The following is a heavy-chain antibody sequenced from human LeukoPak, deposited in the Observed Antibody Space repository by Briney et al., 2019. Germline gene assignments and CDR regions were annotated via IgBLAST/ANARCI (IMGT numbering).Heavy chain of an antibody. CDR3: AREYSNGHFDY. Sequence: PSETLSLTCTVYGDSFSGYYWSWIRQSPGKGLEWIGYIFYSGSTNYNPSLKSRVNISLDTSKNQFSLKLSSVTAADTAVYYCAREYSNGHFDYWGQGTLVTVSS. D-gene: IGHD5-18*01. V-gene: IGHV4-59*01. CDR2: IFYSGST. J-gene: IGHJ4*02. CDR1: GDSFSGYY.